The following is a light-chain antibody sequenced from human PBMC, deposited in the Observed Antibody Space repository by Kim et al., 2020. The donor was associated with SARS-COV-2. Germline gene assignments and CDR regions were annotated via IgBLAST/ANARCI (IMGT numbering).Light chain of an antibody. J-gene: IGKJ1*01. CDR2: DAS. V-gene: IGKV3-11*01. CDR3: QQRSNWPRT. CDR1: QSVSSY. Sequence: SLSPGARATLSCRASQSVSSYLAWYQQKPGQAPRLLIYDASTRATCIPARFSGSGSGTDFTLTISSLEPEDFAVYYCQQRSNWPRTFGQGTKLEI.